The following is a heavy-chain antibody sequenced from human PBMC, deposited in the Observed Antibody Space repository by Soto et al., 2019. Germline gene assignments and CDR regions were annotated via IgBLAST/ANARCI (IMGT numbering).Heavy chain of an antibody. V-gene: IGHV4-59*08. D-gene: IGHD1-1*01. J-gene: IGHJ5*02. CDR2: IYYSGST. Sequence: SETLSLTCTVSGGSISSYYWSWIRQPPGKGLEWIGYIYYSGSTNYNPSLKSRVTISVDTSKNQFSLKLSSVTAADTAVYYCARISTGTTNHNWFDPWGQGTLVTVSS. CDR1: GGSISSYY. CDR3: ARISTGTTNHNWFDP.